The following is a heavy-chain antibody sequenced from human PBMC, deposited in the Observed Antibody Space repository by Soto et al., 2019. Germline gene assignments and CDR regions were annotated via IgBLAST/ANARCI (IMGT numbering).Heavy chain of an antibody. CDR1: GFTFSSYG. D-gene: IGHD5-18*01. CDR3: AKDAVAMARAYYYGMDV. V-gene: IGHV3-30*18. CDR2: ISYDGSNK. J-gene: IGHJ6*02. Sequence: QVQLVESGGGVVQPGRSLRLSCAASGFTFSSYGMHWVRQAPGKGLEWVAVISYDGSNKYYADSVKGRFTISRDNSKNTLYLQTNSLRAEDTAVYYCAKDAVAMARAYYYGMDVWGQGTTVTVSS.